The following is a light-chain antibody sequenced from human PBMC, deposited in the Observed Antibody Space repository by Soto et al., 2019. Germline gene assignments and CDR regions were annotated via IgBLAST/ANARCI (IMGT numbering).Light chain of an antibody. V-gene: IGKV2-28*01. CDR3: LQSLHGPRT. CDR2: LGS. Sequence: DIVMTHSPLSLPVTPGEPASISCRSSQSLLHSNGYNYLDWYLQKPGQSPQLLIYLGSNRASGVPDRFSGSGSGKDFTLKISRVEAEDAGVYYTLQSLHGPRTFGQGTKMEIX. J-gene: IGKJ2*02. CDR1: QSLLHSNGYNY.